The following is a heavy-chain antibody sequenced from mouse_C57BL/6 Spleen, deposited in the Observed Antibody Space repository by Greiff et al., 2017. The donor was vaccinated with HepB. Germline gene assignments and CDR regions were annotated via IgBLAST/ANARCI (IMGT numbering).Heavy chain of an antibody. CDR1: GYTFTDYY. Sequence: EVQLQQSGPELVKPGASVKISCKASGYTFTDYYMNWVKQSHGKSLEWIGDINPNNGGTSYNQKFKGKATLTVDKSSSTAYMERRSLTSEDSAVYYCGRGDYAFAYWGQGTLVTVSA. CDR3: GRGDYAFAY. V-gene: IGHV1-26*01. CDR2: INPNNGGT. D-gene: IGHD2-4*01. J-gene: IGHJ3*01.